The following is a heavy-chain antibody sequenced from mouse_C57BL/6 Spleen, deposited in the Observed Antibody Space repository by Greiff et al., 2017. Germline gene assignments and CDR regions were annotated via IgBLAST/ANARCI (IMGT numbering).Heavy chain of an antibody. CDR3: TRGDTVAPYFDY. D-gene: IGHD1-1*01. J-gene: IGHJ2*01. CDR1: GYTFTSYW. Sequence: VQLQQSGAELVKPGASVKMSCKASGYTFTSYWITWVKQRPGQGLEWIGDIYPGSGSTNYNEKFKSKATLTVDTSSSTAYMQLSRLTSKDSAVYYSTRGDTVAPYFDYWGQGTTLTVSS. V-gene: IGHV1-55*01. CDR2: IYPGSGST.